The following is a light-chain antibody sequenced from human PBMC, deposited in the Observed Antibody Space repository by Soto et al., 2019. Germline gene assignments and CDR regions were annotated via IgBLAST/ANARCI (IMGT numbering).Light chain of an antibody. J-gene: IGKJ1*01. CDR3: QQSYSTPWT. V-gene: IGKV1-39*01. Sequence: DLQMTQSPSPPSSSLGDRVTIPSRASQSISSWLAWYQQKPGRAPRLLIYTTSSLQSGVPSKFSGSASGTDFTLTISSLQPEDFATYYCQQSYSTPWTFGQGTKVDIK. CDR2: TTS. CDR1: QSISSW.